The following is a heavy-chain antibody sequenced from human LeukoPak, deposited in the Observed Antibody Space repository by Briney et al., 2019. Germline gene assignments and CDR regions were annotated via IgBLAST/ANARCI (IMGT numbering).Heavy chain of an antibody. Sequence: GGSLRLSCAASGFTFSSYWMSWVRQAPGKGLEWVANIKQDGSEKYYVDSVKGRFTISRDSAKNSLYLQMNSLRAEDTAVYYCARDLDRTGFLEWLSYYYYYYMDVWGKGTTVTVSS. D-gene: IGHD3-3*01. CDR2: IKQDGSEK. CDR1: GFTFSSYW. J-gene: IGHJ6*03. CDR3: ARDLDRTGFLEWLSYYYYYYMDV. V-gene: IGHV3-7*01.